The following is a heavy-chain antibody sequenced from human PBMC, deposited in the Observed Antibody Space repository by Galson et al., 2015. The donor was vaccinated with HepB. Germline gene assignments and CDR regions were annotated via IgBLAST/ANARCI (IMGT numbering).Heavy chain of an antibody. CDR3: ARGRVTIFGVVTPNYYYGMDV. D-gene: IGHD3-3*01. Sequence: SVKVSCKASGYTFTSYDINWVRQATGQGLEWMGWMNPNSGNTGYAQKFQGRVTMTRNTSISTAYMELSSLRSEDTAVYYCARGRVTIFGVVTPNYYYGMDVWGQGTTVTVSS. J-gene: IGHJ6*02. CDR2: MNPNSGNT. CDR1: GYTFTSYD. V-gene: IGHV1-8*01.